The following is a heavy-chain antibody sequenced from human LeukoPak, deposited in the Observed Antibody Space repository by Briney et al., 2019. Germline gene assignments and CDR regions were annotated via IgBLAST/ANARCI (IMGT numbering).Heavy chain of an antibody. J-gene: IGHJ5*02. CDR3: ARAFHTVTTIWFDP. CDR2: INAYNGNT. V-gene: IGHV1-18*04. D-gene: IGHD4-17*01. CDR1: GYTFTGYY. Sequence: GASVKVSCKASGYTFTGYYMHWVRQAPGQGLEWMGWINAYNGNTNYAQKLQGRVTMTTDTSTSTAYMELRSLRSDDTAVYYCARAFHTVTTIWFDPWGQGTLVTVSS.